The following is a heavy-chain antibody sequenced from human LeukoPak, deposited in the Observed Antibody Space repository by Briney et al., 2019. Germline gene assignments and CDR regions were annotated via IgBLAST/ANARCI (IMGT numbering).Heavy chain of an antibody. CDR3: ASFHYYGSGAYYLSY. V-gene: IGHV3-23*01. D-gene: IGHD3-10*01. CDR2: IGDSGATT. J-gene: IGHJ4*02. Sequence: PGGSLRLSCAASGFTLSSYAMTWVRQAPGKGLEWVSDIGDSGATTYYADSVKDRFTISRDNSKNTLYLQMSSLRAEDTAVYFCASFHYYGSGAYYLSYWGQGTLVTVSS. CDR1: GFTLSSYA.